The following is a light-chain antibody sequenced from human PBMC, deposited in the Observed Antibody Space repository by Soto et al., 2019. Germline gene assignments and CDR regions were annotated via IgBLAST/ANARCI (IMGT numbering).Light chain of an antibody. CDR3: QQYGSSPIT. CDR2: DAS. V-gene: IGKV3D-20*01. J-gene: IGKJ5*01. Sequence: EIILPQSPATLSLSPGERATLSCVASQSVSSSYVAWYQHRPGLAPRLLIHDASSRATGIPDRFSGTKSGTDFTLTIRRLEPEDAAVYYCQQYGSSPITFGQGTRLEI. CDR1: QSVSSSY.